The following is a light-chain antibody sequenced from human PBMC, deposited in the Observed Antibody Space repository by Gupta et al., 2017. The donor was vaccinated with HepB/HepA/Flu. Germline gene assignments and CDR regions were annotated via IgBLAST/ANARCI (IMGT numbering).Light chain of an antibody. CDR2: RNN. J-gene: IGLJ2*01. V-gene: IGLV1-47*01. CDR3: AAWDDSLSAVV. CDR1: SSSFGGNY. Sequence: QSVLTQPPSASGTPGQRVTFSCSGSSSSFGGNYVYWYQQLPGTAPQLLIYRNNQRPSGVPDRFSGSKSGTSASLAISGLRSEDEADYYCAAWDDSLSAVVFGGGTKLTV.